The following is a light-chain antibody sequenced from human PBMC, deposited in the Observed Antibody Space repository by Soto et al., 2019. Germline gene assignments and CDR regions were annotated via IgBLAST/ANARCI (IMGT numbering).Light chain of an antibody. V-gene: IGKV3-11*01. CDR1: QSVSSY. CDR3: QPRSNWPRT. CDR2: DAS. J-gene: IGKJ2*02. Sequence: EIVLTQSPATLSLSPGERATLSCRASQSVSSYLAWYQQKPGQAPRLLIYDASNRATGIPARFSGSGSGTDFTLTISRLEPEDFAVYYCQPRSNWPRTFGPGTKLEIK.